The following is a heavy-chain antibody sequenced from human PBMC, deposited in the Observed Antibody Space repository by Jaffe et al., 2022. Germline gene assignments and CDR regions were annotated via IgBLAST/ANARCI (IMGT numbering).Heavy chain of an antibody. Sequence: QVTLRESGPALVKPTQTLTLTCTFSGFSLSTSGMCVSWIRQPPGKALEWLALIDWDDDKYYSTSLKTRLTISKDTSKNQVVLTMTNMDPVDTATYYCARKQQLESQDAFDIWGQGTMVTVSS. V-gene: IGHV2-70*01. D-gene: IGHD6-13*01. CDR2: IDWDDDK. CDR3: ARKQQLESQDAFDI. CDR1: GFSLSTSGMC. J-gene: IGHJ3*02.